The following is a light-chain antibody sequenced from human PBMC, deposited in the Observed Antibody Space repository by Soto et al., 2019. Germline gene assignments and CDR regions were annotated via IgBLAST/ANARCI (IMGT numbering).Light chain of an antibody. CDR3: SSYVASNNLRV. Sequence: QSVLTQPPSASGSLGQSVTISCTGTSSDVGTYKYVSWYQQHPGKAPKLILYEVNERPSGVPDRFSGSKSGNTASLTVSGLQAEDEADYYCSSYVASNNLRVFGTGTKVTVL. CDR2: EVN. CDR1: SSDVGTYKY. J-gene: IGLJ1*01. V-gene: IGLV2-8*01.